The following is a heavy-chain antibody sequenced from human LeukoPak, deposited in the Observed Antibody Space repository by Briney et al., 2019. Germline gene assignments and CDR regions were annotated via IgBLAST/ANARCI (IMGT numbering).Heavy chain of an antibody. V-gene: IGHV4-59*01. J-gene: IGHJ3*02. CDR2: IYHSGST. CDR1: GGSISTYY. D-gene: IGHD1-1*01. CDR3: ARFQYKAAFDI. Sequence: SETLSLTCTVSGGSISTYYWNWIRQPPGKGLEWIGYIYHSGSTNYNPSLKSRVTISVDTSKNQFSLKLSSVTAADTAVYYCARFQYKAAFDIWGQGTMVTVSS.